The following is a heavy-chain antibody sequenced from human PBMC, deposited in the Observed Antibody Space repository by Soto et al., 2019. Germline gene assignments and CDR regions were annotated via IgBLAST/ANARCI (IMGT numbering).Heavy chain of an antibody. CDR1: GYSFTSYD. D-gene: IGHD3-9*01. V-gene: IGHV1-8*01. J-gene: IGHJ4*02. Sequence: GASVKVSCKASGYSFTSYDINWVRQATGQGLEWMGWMNPNSGNTGYAQKFQGRVTITRDTSASTAYMELSSLRSEDTAVYYCARDRSGYEFDYWGQGTLVTVSS. CDR3: ARDRSGYEFDY. CDR2: MNPNSGNT.